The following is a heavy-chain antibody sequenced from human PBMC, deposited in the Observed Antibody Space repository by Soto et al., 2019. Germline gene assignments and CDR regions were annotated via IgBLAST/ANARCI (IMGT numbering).Heavy chain of an antibody. J-gene: IGHJ4*02. Sequence: GGSLRLSCTASGFTFYTYSMNWVRQAPGKGLEWVSSIRSSSTYIYYADSVKGRFTISRDNAKESLYLQMNGLRAEDTAVYYCARQTGNHLDSWGQGTLVTVSS. V-gene: IGHV3-21*01. CDR2: IRSSSTYI. CDR3: ARQTGNHLDS. CDR1: GFTFYTYS.